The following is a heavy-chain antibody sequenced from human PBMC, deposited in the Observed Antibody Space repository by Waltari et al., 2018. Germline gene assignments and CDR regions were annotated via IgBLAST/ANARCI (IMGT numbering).Heavy chain of an antibody. J-gene: IGHJ6*02. V-gene: IGHV3-23*01. D-gene: IGHD3-10*02. CDR2: LRGGGGSK. CDR1: GFTFSNYA. Sequence: EVQLLESGGRLVQPGESLRLSCSASGFTFSNYAMNWVRQAPGKGPEWGSALRGGGGSKFYSDSVKGRFTISRDNSNNTLFLQMDNLRVEDTAVYYCAKSPQLLWSAYYYYGMDVWGQGTTVTVSS. CDR3: AKSPQLLWSAYYYYGMDV.